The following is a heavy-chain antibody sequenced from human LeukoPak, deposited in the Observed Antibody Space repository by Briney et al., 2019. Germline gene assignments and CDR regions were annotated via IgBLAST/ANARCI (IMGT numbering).Heavy chain of an antibody. D-gene: IGHD3-22*01. V-gene: IGHV4-59*01. J-gene: IGHJ3*02. Sequence: SETLSLTCTVSGGSISSYYWGWIRQPPGKGLEWIGYIYYSGSTNYNPSLKSRVTISVDTSKNQFSLKLSSVTAADTAVYYCASAHDYYDSSGYYWNHAFDIWGQGTMVTVSS. CDR2: IYYSGST. CDR1: GGSISSYY. CDR3: ASAHDYYDSSGYYWNHAFDI.